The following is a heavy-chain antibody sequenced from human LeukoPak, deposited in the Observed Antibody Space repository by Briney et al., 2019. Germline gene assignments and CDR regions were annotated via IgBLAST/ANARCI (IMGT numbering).Heavy chain of an antibody. D-gene: IGHD2-2*01. CDR3: ARVPPNDIVLVPAAMGGDAFDI. J-gene: IGHJ3*02. Sequence: SETLSLTCAVSGGSINSSNWWRWVRQPPGKGLEWIGEIYHSGSTNYNPSLRSRVTISVDKAKNQFSLNLSSVTAADTAVYYCARVPPNDIVLVPAAMGGDAFDIWGQGTMVTVSS. CDR1: GGSINSSNW. V-gene: IGHV4-4*02. CDR2: IYHSGST.